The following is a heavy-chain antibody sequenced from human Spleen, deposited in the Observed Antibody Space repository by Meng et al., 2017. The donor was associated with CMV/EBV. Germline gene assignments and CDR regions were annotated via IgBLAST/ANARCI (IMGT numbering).Heavy chain of an antibody. J-gene: IGHJ3*02. Sequence: GESLKISCAASGFTFSSYAMHWVRQAPGKGLEWVAVISYDGSNKYYADSVKGRFTISRDNAETSVYLQMNSLRAEDTALYYCTRDRNYYDGSNYFDAFDIWGQGTRVTVSS. CDR1: GFTFSSYA. D-gene: IGHD3-16*01. CDR3: TRDRNYYDGSNYFDAFDI. CDR2: ISYDGSNK. V-gene: IGHV3-30*04.